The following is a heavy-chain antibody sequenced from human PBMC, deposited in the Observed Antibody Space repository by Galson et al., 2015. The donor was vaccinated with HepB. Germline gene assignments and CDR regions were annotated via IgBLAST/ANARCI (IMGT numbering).Heavy chain of an antibody. J-gene: IGHJ4*02. CDR1: GYSFIGFH. CDR2: INPYSGDT. CDR3: ARAPLRERQVVGSYYLDS. V-gene: IGHV1-2*06. Sequence: SVKVSCKASGYSFIGFHMHWVRQAPGQGLEWMGRINPYSGDTNYAQKLQGRVTMTRDTSISTASMELRGLRFDDTAVYYCARAPLRERQVVGSYYLDSWGQGTLVTVSS. D-gene: IGHD2-2*03.